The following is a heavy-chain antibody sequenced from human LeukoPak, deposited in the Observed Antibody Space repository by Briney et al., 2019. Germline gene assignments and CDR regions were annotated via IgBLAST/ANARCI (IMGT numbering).Heavy chain of an antibody. CDR2: INWNGGST. J-gene: IGHJ4*02. D-gene: IGHD2-21*01. V-gene: IGHV3-20*04. CDR1: GFTFSSYA. CDR3: ARAFKYSMSGYYFDY. Sequence: PGGSLRLSCAASGFTFSSYAMSWVRQAPGKGLEWVSGINWNGGSTGYADSVKGRFTISRDNAKNSLYLQMNSLRAEDTALYYCARAFKYSMSGYYFDYWGQGTLVTVSS.